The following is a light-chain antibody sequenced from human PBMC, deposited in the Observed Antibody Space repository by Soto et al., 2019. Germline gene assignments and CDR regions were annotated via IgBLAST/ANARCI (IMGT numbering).Light chain of an antibody. Sequence: QSPSSLSASVGDRVTITCRASQAITDYLAWYQQKPGQVPNLLIFAASTLQSGVPSRFSGSGSGTYFTLTITGLQPEDVATYYCQNYNSAPWTFGQGTKVDIK. V-gene: IGKV1-27*01. CDR3: QNYNSAPWT. CDR2: AAS. CDR1: QAITDY. J-gene: IGKJ1*01.